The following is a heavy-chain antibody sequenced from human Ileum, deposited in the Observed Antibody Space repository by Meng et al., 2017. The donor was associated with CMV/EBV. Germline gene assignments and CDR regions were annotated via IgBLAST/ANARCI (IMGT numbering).Heavy chain of an antibody. CDR3: AKDTMHFIVGATRVRSTRGEFDY. J-gene: IGHJ4*02. D-gene: IGHD1-26*01. V-gene: IGHV3-23*01. Sequence: YARSWVRQAQGKGLEWVSAISGSGGSTYYADSVKGRFTISRDNSKNTLYLQMNSLRAEDTAVYYCAKDTMHFIVGATRVRSTRGEFDYWGQGTLVTVSS. CDR1: YA. CDR2: ISGSGGST.